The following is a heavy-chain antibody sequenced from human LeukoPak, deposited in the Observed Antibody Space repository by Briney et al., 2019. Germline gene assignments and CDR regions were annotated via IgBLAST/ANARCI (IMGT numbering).Heavy chain of an antibody. D-gene: IGHD1-26*01. CDR1: GGSISSYY. CDR2: IRSKTEGGTT. V-gene: IGHV3-15*01. CDR3: TTDLRWEVLSDFYF. Sequence: ETLSLTCTVSGGSISSYYWSWIRQPPGKGLEWVGRIRSKTEGGTTDYAAPVKGRFTISRDDSQNTLYPQMNSLKTEDTAVYYCTTDLRWEVLSDFYFWGQGTLVTVSS. J-gene: IGHJ4*02.